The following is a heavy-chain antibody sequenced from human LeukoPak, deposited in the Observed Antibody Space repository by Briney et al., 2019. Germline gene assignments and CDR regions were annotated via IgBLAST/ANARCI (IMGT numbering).Heavy chain of an antibody. D-gene: IGHD5-12*01. J-gene: IGHJ6*02. Sequence: PGGSLRLSCAASGSTFSSYWMSWVRQAPGKGLEWVANIKQDGSEKYYVDSVKGRFTISRDNAKNSLYLQMNSLRAEDTAVYYCARDKLGSGYDFGIYYYYGMDVWGQGTTVTVSS. CDR1: GSTFSSYW. V-gene: IGHV3-7*01. CDR3: ARDKLGSGYDFGIYYYYGMDV. CDR2: IKQDGSEK.